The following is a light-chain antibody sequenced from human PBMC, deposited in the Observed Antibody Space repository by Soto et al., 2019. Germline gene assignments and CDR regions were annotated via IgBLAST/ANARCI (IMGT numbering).Light chain of an antibody. J-gene: IGLJ1*01. Sequence: QSALTQPPSASGSPGQSVTISCTGTSSDVGGYNYVSWYQQHPGKAPKLMIYEVSKRPSGVPDRFSGSKSGNTASLTVSGLQAEDEADYYCSSYAGSNTNYVFGTGTKVT. CDR2: EVS. V-gene: IGLV2-8*01. CDR3: SSYAGSNTNYV. CDR1: SSDVGGYNY.